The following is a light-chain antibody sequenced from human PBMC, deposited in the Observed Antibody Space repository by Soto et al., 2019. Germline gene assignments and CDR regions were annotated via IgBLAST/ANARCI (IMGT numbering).Light chain of an antibody. CDR1: QSFSSAY. Sequence: EIVLAQSPGTLSLSPGDRATLSCRASQSFSSAYLAWYQQSPGQAPRLPIYAASSRAAGIPDRFSGSGSGTDFTLTISSLEPEDYAVYYCHQFGGSPYTFGQGTKLEIK. V-gene: IGKV3-20*01. CDR2: AAS. J-gene: IGKJ2*01. CDR3: HQFGGSPYT.